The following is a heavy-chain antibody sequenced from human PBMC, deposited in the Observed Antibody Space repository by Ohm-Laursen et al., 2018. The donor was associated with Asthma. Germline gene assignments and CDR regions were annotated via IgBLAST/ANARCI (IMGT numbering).Heavy chain of an antibody. J-gene: IGHJ6*02. D-gene: IGHD3-10*01. CDR2: IIPIFGIA. CDR3: AREGITMVQGVISYYYGMDV. V-gene: IGHV1-69*17. Sequence: SSVKVSCKASGGTFSSYAISWVRQAPGQGLEWMGGIIPIFGIANYAQKFQGRVTITADKSTSTAYMELSSLRSEDTAVYYCAREGITMVQGVISYYYGMDVWGQGTTVTVSS. CDR1: GGTFSSYA.